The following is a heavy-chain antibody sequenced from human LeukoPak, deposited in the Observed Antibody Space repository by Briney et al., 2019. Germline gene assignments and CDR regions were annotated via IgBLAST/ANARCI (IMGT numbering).Heavy chain of an antibody. V-gene: IGHV3-21*01. Sequence: GGSLRLSCAASGFNFRSYTMNWVRQAPGKGLEWVSSIRSSGTDIYYADSVKGRFTISRDNAKNSLCLQMNSLTTEDTAVYYCARGVPASVAGSFDYWGQGTLVTVSS. CDR1: GFNFRSYT. CDR3: ARGVPASVAGSFDY. J-gene: IGHJ4*02. CDR2: IRSSGTDI. D-gene: IGHD6-19*01.